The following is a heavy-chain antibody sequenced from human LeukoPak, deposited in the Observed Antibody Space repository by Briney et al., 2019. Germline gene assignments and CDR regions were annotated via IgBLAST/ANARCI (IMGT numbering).Heavy chain of an antibody. V-gene: IGHV3-30-3*01. CDR1: GFTFSSYA. CDR3: ARGKNSYFDY. CDR2: ISYDGSNK. Sequence: GGSLRLSCAASGFTFSSYAMHWVRQAPGKGLDWVAVISYDGSNKYYADSVKGRFTISRDNSKNTLYLQMNSLRAEDTAVYYCARGKNSYFDYWGQGTLVTVSS. J-gene: IGHJ4*02.